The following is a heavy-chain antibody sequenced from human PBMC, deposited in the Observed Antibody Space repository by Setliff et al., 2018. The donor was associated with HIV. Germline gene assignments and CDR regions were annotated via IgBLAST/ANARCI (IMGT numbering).Heavy chain of an antibody. D-gene: IGHD5-18*01. V-gene: IGHV4-38-2*01. J-gene: IGHJ4*02. CDR1: ASSISSDYG. CDR3: ARHLLRGYIYIVFDY. CDR2: THHSGST. Sequence: ETLSLTCAVSASSISSDYGWGWIRQPPGQGLVWIGSTHHSGSTYYNQSLNSRVTISVDTTKNHFSLKLRSVTAAVTAVYYCARHLLRGYIYIVFDYWGQGTLVTVSS.